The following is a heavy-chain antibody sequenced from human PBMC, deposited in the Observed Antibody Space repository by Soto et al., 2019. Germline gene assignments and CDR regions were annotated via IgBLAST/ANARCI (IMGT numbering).Heavy chain of an antibody. V-gene: IGHV3-48*02. J-gene: IGHJ4*02. CDR1: GFTFSSYS. Sequence: GGSVRLSCAASGFTFSSYSMNWVRQAPGKGLEWVSYISSSSSTIYYADSVKGRFTISRDNAKNSLYLQMNSLRDEDTAVYYCARDAPYYYDSSGSWAYYFDYRGQGSLVTVAS. CDR2: ISSSSSTI. CDR3: ARDAPYYYDSSGSWAYYFDY. D-gene: IGHD3-22*01.